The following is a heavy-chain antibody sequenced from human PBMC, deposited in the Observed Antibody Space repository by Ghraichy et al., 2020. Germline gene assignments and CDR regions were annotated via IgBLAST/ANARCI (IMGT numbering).Heavy chain of an antibody. CDR3: ATATPHGSGSHYRPYYYYGMDV. J-gene: IGHJ6*02. CDR2: FDPEDGET. Sequence: ASVKVSCKVSGYTLTELSMRWVRQAPGKGLEWVGGFDPEDGETIYAWKFQGRVTMTEDTSTDTAYMELSSLRSEDTAVYYCATATPHGSGSHYRPYYYYGMDVWGQGTTVTVSS. CDR1: GYTLTELS. V-gene: IGHV1-24*01. D-gene: IGHD3-10*01.